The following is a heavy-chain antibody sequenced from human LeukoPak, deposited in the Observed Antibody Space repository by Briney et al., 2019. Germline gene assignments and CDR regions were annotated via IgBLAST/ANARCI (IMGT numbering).Heavy chain of an antibody. D-gene: IGHD1-26*01. CDR1: GSTFSSYA. J-gene: IGHJ4*02. Sequence: GGSLRLSCAASGSTFSSYAMHWVRQAPGKGLEWVAVISYDGSNKNYADSVKGRFTISRDNSKNTLYLQRNSLRAEDTAVYYCARGPEWEPYYFDYWGQGTLVTVSS. CDR2: ISYDGSNK. V-gene: IGHV3-30-3*01. CDR3: ARGPEWEPYYFDY.